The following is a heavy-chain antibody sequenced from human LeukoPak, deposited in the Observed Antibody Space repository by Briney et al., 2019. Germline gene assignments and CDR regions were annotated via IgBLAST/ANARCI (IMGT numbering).Heavy chain of an antibody. V-gene: IGHV3-53*01. Sequence: GGSLRLSCAASGFTVSSNYMSWVRQAPGKGLEWVSVIYSGGSTYYADSVKGRFTISRDNSKNTLYLQMNSLRAEDTAVYYCARDQGYETNWFDPWGQGTLVTVSS. CDR2: IYSGGST. J-gene: IGHJ5*02. CDR1: GFTVSSNY. D-gene: IGHD2-2*01. CDR3: ARDQGYETNWFDP.